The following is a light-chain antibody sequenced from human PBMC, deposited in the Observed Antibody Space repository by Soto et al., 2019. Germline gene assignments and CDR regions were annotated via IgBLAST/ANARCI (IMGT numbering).Light chain of an antibody. CDR1: SSNIGAGYD. V-gene: IGLV1-40*01. Sequence: QAVVTQPPSVSGAPVQRVTIYCTVSSSNIGAGYDVHWYQKLPGTAPKLLIYGNSNRPSGVPDRFSGSKSGTSASLAITGLQAEDEADYYCQSYDSSLSGSGVFGGGTKLTVL. CDR3: QSYDSSLSGSGV. CDR2: GNS. J-gene: IGLJ2*01.